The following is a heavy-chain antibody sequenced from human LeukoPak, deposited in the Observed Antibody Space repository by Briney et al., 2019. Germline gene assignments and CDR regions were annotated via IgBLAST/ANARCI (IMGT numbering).Heavy chain of an antibody. Sequence: ASVKVSCKASGGTFSSYAISWVRQAPGQGLEWMGWINPNSGGTNYAQKFQGRVTMTRDTSISTAYMELSRLRSDDTAVYYCARVTTIFGVEGWFDPWGQGTLVTVSS. J-gene: IGHJ5*02. D-gene: IGHD3-3*01. CDR2: INPNSGGT. CDR3: ARVTTIFGVEGWFDP. CDR1: GGTFSSYA. V-gene: IGHV1-2*02.